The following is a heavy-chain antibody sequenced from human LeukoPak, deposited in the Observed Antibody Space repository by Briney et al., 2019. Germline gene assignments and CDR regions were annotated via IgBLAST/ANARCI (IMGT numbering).Heavy chain of an antibody. CDR1: GFTFSSYS. CDR2: ISGSSAYI. V-gene: IGHV3-21*01. Sequence: PGGSLRLSCAASGFTFSSYSMNWVRQAPGKGLEWVSSISGSSAYIYYADSVKGRSTISRDDSKNTLYLQTNSLRAEDTAVYYCAKDRGYSYANGCDYWGQGTLVTVSS. J-gene: IGHJ4*02. D-gene: IGHD5-18*01. CDR3: AKDRGYSYANGCDY.